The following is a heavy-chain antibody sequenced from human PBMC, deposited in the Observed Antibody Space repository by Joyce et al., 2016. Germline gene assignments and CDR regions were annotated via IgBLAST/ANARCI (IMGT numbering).Heavy chain of an antibody. CDR3: AKGALADQLLPPADL. CDR2: ISQDAERQ. J-gene: IGHJ1*01. Sequence: QFQLVESGGRVVQPGRSLRLSCRASGFTFNSFAMQWVRQGTGKGLEWVAVISQDAERQFYGESSKGRFTISRDNYKNTLDLQMNSLRVEDTAVYYCAKGALADQLLPPADLWGQGTLVTVSS. D-gene: IGHD1-1*01. CDR1: GFTFNSFA. V-gene: IGHV3-30*18.